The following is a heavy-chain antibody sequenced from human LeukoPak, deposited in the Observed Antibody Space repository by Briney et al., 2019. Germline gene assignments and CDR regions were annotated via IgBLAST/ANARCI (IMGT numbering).Heavy chain of an antibody. CDR2: INPNSGGT. V-gene: IGHV1-2*02. J-gene: IGHJ5*02. CDR3: ARDSGSYLGWFDP. D-gene: IGHD1-26*01. CDR1: GYTFTGYY. Sequence: PWASVKVSCKASGYTFTGYYMHWVRQAPGQGLEWMGWINPNSGGTNYAQKFQGRVTMTRDTSISTAYMELSRLRSDDTVVYYCARDSGSYLGWFDPWGQGTLVTVSS.